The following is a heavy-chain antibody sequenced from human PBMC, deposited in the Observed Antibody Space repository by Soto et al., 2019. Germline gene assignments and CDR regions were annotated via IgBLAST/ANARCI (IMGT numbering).Heavy chain of an antibody. CDR2: INSDGSST. CDR1: GFTFSSYG. Sequence: GGSLRLSCVAAGFTFSSYGMHWVRQAPGKGLVWVSRINSDGSSTSYADSVKGRFTISRDNAKNTLYLQMNSLRAEDTAVYYCASYSTALDYWGQGTLVTVSS. CDR3: ASYSTALDY. V-gene: IGHV3-74*01. J-gene: IGHJ4*02. D-gene: IGHD2-21*01.